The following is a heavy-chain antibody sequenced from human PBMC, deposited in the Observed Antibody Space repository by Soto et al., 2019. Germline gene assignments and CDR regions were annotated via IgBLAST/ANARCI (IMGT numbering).Heavy chain of an antibody. J-gene: IGHJ3*02. CDR3: ARAWSGWHHDAFDI. D-gene: IGHD3-3*01. V-gene: IGHV1-8*01. CDR1: GYTFTSYD. CDR2: MNPNSGNT. Sequence: ASVKVSCKASGYTFTSYDINWVRQATGQGLEWMGWMNPNSGNTGYAQKFQGRVTMTRSTSISTAYMELSSLRSEDMAVYYCARAWSGWHHDAFDIWGQGTMVTVSS.